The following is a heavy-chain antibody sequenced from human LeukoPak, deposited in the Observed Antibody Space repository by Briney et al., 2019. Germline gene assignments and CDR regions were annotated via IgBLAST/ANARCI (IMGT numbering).Heavy chain of an antibody. Sequence: GGSLRLSCTVSGFTVSSNSMIWVRQASGKGLEWVSFIYSDNAHNSDSVKGRFTISRDNSNNTPYLQMNSLRAEDTAVYYCARRAGAYSHPYDYWGQGTLVTVSS. J-gene: IGHJ4*02. CDR2: IYSDNA. D-gene: IGHD4/OR15-4a*01. V-gene: IGHV3-53*01. CDR1: GFTVSSNS. CDR3: ARRAGAYSHPYDY.